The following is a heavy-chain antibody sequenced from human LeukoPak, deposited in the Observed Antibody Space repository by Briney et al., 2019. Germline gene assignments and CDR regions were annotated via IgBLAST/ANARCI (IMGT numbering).Heavy chain of an antibody. CDR3: AKVLSSSWGYFGF. CDR2: IRNDGGEK. V-gene: IGHV3-30*02. J-gene: IGHJ4*02. CDR1: GFTFSSYG. D-gene: IGHD6-13*01. Sequence: GGSLRLSCAASGFTFSSYGMHWVRQAPGKGLEWVAFIRNDGGEKYYADSVKGRFTISRDNSKNTLYLQMNSLRVEDTALYYCAKVLSSSWGYFGFWGQGTLVTVSS.